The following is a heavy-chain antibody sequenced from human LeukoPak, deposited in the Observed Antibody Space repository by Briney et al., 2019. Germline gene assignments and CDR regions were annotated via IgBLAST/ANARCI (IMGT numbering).Heavy chain of an antibody. Sequence: SVKVSCKASGGTFSSYAISWVRQAPGQGLEWMGGIIPIFGTANYAQKFQGRVTITTDESTSTAYMELSSLRSEDTAVYYCARELVVPNSGSYGGYFDYWGQGTLVTVSS. CDR2: IIPIFGTA. V-gene: IGHV1-69*05. CDR1: GGTFSSYA. CDR3: ARELVVPNSGSYGGYFDY. J-gene: IGHJ4*02. D-gene: IGHD1-26*01.